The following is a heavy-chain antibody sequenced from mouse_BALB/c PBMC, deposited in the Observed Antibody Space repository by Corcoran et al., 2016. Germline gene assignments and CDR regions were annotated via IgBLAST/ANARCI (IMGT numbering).Heavy chain of an antibody. V-gene: IGHV9-1*02. Sequence: QIQLVQSGPELKKPGETVKISCKASGYTFTNYGMNWVKQAPGKGLKWMGWINTYTGEPTYVDDFKGRFAFSLETSASTAYLQINNLKTEDMATYFCAREPYAMDYWGQGTSVTVSS. CDR3: AREPYAMDY. CDR2: INTYTGEP. CDR1: GYTFTNYG. J-gene: IGHJ4*01.